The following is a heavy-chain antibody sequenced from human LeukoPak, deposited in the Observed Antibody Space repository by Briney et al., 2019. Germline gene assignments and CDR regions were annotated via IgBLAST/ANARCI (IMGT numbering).Heavy chain of an antibody. CDR1: GFTFSSYA. D-gene: IGHD3-3*01. J-gene: IGHJ4*02. CDR2: ISGSGGST. Sequence: PGGSLRLSCAASGFTFSSYAMSWVRQAPGKGLEWVSAISGSGGSTYYADSVKGRFTISRDNSKNTLYLQMNSLRAEDTAVYYCAKVPVLRFLEWLPVGFDYWGQGTLVTVSS. CDR3: AKVPVLRFLEWLPVGFDY. V-gene: IGHV3-23*01.